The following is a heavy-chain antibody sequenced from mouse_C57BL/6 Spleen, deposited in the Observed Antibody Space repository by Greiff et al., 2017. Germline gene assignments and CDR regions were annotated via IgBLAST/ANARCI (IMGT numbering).Heavy chain of an antibody. V-gene: IGHV5-17*01. J-gene: IGHJ4*01. CDR1: GFTFSDYG. D-gene: IGHD1-1*01. CDR2: ISSGSSTI. Sequence: EVMLVESGGGLVKPGGSLKLSCAASGFTFSDYGMHWVRQAPEKGLEWVAYISSGSSTIYYADTVKGRFTISRDNAKNTLFLQMTSLRSEDTAMYYCARRRFITTVVADYAMDYWGQGTSVTVSS. CDR3: ARRRFITTVVADYAMDY.